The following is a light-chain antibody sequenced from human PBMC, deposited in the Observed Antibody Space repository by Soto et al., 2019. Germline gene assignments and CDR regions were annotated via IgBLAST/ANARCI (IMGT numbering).Light chain of an antibody. J-gene: IGKJ1*01. CDR3: QQYNTWLWT. V-gene: IGKV3-15*01. CDR2: GAS. Sequence: EVVMTQSPATLSVSPGERATLSCRASQNVNANLAWYQQKPGQAPRLLIHGASTRATGITARFSGSGVGTEYILTISSLQSEDFAVYYGQQYNTWLWTFGQGTKVEGK. CDR1: QNVNAN.